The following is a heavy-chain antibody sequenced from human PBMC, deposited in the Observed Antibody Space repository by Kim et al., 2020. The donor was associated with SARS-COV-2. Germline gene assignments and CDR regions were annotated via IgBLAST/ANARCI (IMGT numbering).Heavy chain of an antibody. D-gene: IGHD5-18*01. CDR3: ARGPNANSAMV. J-gene: IGHJ4*02. Sequence: GGSLRLSCAASGFTFDRIWMRWVRQTPGKGLEWMANIKDDGSEEYYVDSLKGRFTISRDNAKNSLYLQMNSLRAEDTALYYCARGPNANSAMVWGQGTLVTVSS. CDR2: IKDDGSEE. CDR1: GFTFDRIW. V-gene: IGHV3-7*01.